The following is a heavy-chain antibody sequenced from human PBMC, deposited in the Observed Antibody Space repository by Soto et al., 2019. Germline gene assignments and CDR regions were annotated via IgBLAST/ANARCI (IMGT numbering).Heavy chain of an antibody. Sequence: QVTVKESGPVLVKPTETLTLTCTVSGFSLSNAVLGVSWIRQPPGKALEWLAHIFSNDEKSYSTALKSRLTISKDTSKSQVVLTMTNMYPVDTATYYCAPTYSTSWYWLDPWGQGTLVTVSS. J-gene: IGHJ5*02. CDR3: APTYSTSWYWLDP. CDR2: IFSNDEK. CDR1: GFSLSNAVLG. D-gene: IGHD6-13*01. V-gene: IGHV2-26*01.